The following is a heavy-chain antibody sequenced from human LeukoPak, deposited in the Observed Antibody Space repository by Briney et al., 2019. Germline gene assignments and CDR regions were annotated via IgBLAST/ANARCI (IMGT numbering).Heavy chain of an antibody. CDR1: GFTFSSYS. J-gene: IGHJ4*02. V-gene: IGHV3-23*01. CDR3: AKVIRSSGWYVDS. Sequence: GGSLRLSCVASGFTFSSYSMNWVRQAPGKGLEWVSGITGSGNTAYYADSVKGRFTISRDNSKNTLYLQMNSLRAEDTAVYYCAKVIRSSGWYVDSWGQGTLVTVSS. D-gene: IGHD6-19*01. CDR2: ITGSGNTA.